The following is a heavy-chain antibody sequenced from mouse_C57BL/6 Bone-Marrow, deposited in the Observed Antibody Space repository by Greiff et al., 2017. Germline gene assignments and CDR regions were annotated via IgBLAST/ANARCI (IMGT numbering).Heavy chain of an antibody. J-gene: IGHJ3*01. D-gene: IGHD1-1*01. CDR2: IRLKSDNYAT. CDR1: GFTFSNYW. CDR3: TGGTTVDRFAY. V-gene: IGHV6-3*01. Sequence: DVHLVESGGGLVQPGGSMKLSCVASGFTFSNYWMNWVRQSPEKGLEWVAQIRLKSDNYATHYAESVKGRFTISRDDSKSSVYLQMNNLRAEDTGIYYCTGGTTVDRFAYWGQGTLVTVSA.